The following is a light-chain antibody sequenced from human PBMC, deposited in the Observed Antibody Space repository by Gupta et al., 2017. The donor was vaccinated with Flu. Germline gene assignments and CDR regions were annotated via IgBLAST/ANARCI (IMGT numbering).Light chain of an antibody. Sequence: MTIACTGTSSDVGSYNRVSWYQQYPGKAPNLMIYEGRKRPSGVSNRFSGSKYVNTASLTISGLQADDEADYYCCSYAGSGTYYVFGTGTKVTVL. J-gene: IGLJ1*01. CDR3: CSYAGSGTYYV. CDR2: EGR. CDR1: SSDVGSYNR. V-gene: IGLV2-23*01.